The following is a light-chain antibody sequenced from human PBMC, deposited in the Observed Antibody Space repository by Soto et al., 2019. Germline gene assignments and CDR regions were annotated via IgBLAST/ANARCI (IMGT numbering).Light chain of an antibody. V-gene: IGKV4-1*01. Sequence: DIVMTQSPESLAVSLGERATINCKSSQSVLHSANNKNYLAWYQQKPGQPPKMLISWASTRESGVPDRLSGSGSGTDFTLTISSLQAEDVAVYYCQQYSSPPWTFDQGTKVEIK. CDR1: QSVLHSANNKNY. J-gene: IGKJ1*01. CDR3: QQYSSPPWT. CDR2: WAS.